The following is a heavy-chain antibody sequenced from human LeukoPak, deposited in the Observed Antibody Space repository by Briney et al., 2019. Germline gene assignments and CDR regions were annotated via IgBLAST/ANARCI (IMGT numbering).Heavy chain of an antibody. CDR2: ISSSGSTI. J-gene: IGHJ4*02. CDR3: ARDLLSYYDSSGYYDY. V-gene: IGHV3-11*01. Sequence: GGSLRLSCAASGFTFGDYYMSWIRQAPGKGLEWVSYISSSGSTIYYADSVKGRFTISRGNAKNSLYLQMNSLRAEDTAVYYCARDLLSYYDSSGYYDYWGQGTLVTVSS. D-gene: IGHD3-22*01. CDR1: GFTFGDYY.